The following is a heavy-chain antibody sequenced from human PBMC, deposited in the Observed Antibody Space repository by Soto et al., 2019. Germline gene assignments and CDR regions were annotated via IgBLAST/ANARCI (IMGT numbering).Heavy chain of an antibody. D-gene: IGHD5-18*01. V-gene: IGHV1-69*13. CDR3: ARPRRVDTAMVRPFDY. CDR1: GGTFSSYA. CDR2: IIPIFGTA. J-gene: IGHJ4*02. Sequence: GASVKVSCKASGGTFSSYAISWVRQAPGQGLEWMGGIIPIFGTANYAQKFQGRVTITADESTSTAYMELSSLRSEDTAVYYCARPRRVDTAMVRPFDYWGQGTLVTVSS.